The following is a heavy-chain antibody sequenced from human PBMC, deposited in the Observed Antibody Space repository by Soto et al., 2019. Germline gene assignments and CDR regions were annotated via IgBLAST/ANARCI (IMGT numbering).Heavy chain of an antibody. CDR1: CGSFSGYY. V-gene: IGHV4-34*01. D-gene: IGHD3-22*01. CDR3: ARALTYYYDSSGYYRSYGMDV. CDR2: INHSGST. J-gene: IGHJ6*02. Sequence: SETLSLTCAVYCGSFSGYYWSWIRQPPGKGLEWIGEINHSGSTNYNPSLKSRVTISVDTSKNQFSLKLSSVTAADTAVYYCARALTYYYDSSGYYRSYGMDVWGQGTTVTVSS.